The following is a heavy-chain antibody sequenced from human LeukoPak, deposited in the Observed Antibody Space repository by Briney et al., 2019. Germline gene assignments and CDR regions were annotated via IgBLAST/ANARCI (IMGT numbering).Heavy chain of an antibody. V-gene: IGHV4-61*01. D-gene: IGHD3-22*01. CDR1: APSVSSGSNY. J-gene: IGHJ4*02. CDR2: IYYSGST. CDR3: ARVYYDSSGYYTFDY. Sequence: PSHTLSLTCTLYAPSVSSGSNYWSWIRQPPGKGLEWIGYIYYSGSTNYHPSLKSRVTISVDTSKNQFSLKLSSVTAADTAVYYCARVYYDSSGYYTFDYWGQGTLVTVSS.